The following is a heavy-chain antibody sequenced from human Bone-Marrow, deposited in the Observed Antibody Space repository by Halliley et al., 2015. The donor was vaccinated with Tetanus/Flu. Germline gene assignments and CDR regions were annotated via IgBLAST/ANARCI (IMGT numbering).Heavy chain of an antibody. CDR2: ITDKANNYAT. Sequence: SLRLSCAASGFTFSGSTINWVRQASGKGLEWVGRITDKANNYATAFPPSARGRFTISRDDSKNTAYLQMNSLKTEDTAVYYCARQWWEGTTFYYCGQGTLGTVSS. J-gene: IGHJ4*02. CDR1: GFTFSGST. D-gene: IGHD2-15*01. V-gene: IGHV3-73*01. CDR3: ARQWWEGTTFYY.